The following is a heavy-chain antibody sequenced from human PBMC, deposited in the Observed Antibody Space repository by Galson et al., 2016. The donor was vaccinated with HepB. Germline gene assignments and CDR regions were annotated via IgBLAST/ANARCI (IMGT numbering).Heavy chain of an antibody. Sequence: ETLSLTCAIYGGSFGGSCWSWIRQPPGKGLEWIGEIIDGGSNNYNPSLKSRVTISVDTSKNQFSLRMTSMTAADTAVYYCARSVNEAFDIWGQGTMVTVSS. CDR2: IIDGGSN. V-gene: IGHV4-34*12. D-gene: IGHD1-1*01. CDR1: GGSFGGSC. CDR3: ARSVNEAFDI. J-gene: IGHJ3*02.